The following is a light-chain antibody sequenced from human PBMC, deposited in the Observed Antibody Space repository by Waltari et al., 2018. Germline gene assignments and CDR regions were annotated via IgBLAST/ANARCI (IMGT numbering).Light chain of an antibody. J-gene: IGKJ1*01. CDR2: KTS. CDR3: QRYKTSFRT. Sequence: DIQMTQSPSTLSASVGDRVTITCRASQNISPWLAWHQQKPGKAPRLLIYKTSTLESGVPSRFSGSESGTEFTLTISSLQPEDFATYYCQRYKTSFRTFGQGTRVEIK. CDR1: QNISPW. V-gene: IGKV1-5*03.